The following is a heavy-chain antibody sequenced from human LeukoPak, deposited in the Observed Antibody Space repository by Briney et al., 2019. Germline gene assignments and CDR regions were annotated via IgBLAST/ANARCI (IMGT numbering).Heavy chain of an antibody. V-gene: IGHV3-23*01. CDR2: ISAGGVDT. CDR1: GFTFSNYA. D-gene: IGHD3-9*01. CDR3: AAKEGLTGYLSGSFDY. Sequence: GGSLRLSCVASGFTFSNYAMTWVRQAPGKGLEWVSAISAGGVDTFYADSVRGRFTISRDNSKSTLYLQMNSLRAEDTAVYYCAAKEGLTGYLSGSFDYWGQGTQVTVSS. J-gene: IGHJ4*02.